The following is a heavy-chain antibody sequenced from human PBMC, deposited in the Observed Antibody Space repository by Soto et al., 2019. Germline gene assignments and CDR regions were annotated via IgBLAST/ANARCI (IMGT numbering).Heavy chain of an antibody. J-gene: IGHJ6*02. V-gene: IGHV5-51*01. CDR1: GYSFTSYW. D-gene: IGHD2-21*01. CDR2: IYPGDSDT. CDR3: ATRGHGDYPGKSYYAMYV. Sequence: PGESLKISCKGSGYSFTSYWIGWVRQMPGKGLEWMGIIYPGDSDTRYSPSFQGQVTISADKSISTAYLQWNSLKASDTAIYYCATRGHGDYPGKSYYAMYVWGQGTTVTVSS.